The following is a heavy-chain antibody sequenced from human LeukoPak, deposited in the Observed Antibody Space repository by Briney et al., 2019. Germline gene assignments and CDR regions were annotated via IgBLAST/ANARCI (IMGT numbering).Heavy chain of an antibody. J-gene: IGHJ4*02. D-gene: IGHD2-21*02. CDR3: ARDPFVTKGIDF. CDR1: GYTFTDYY. CDR2: INPFSGGT. Sequence: ASVKVSCKASGYTFTDYYIHWVRQAPGQGLEWMGWINPFSGGTNYEQNFQGSVTMTRDTSISTAYMELSRLRSDDTAVYYCARDPFVTKGIDFWGQGTLVTVSS. V-gene: IGHV1-2*02.